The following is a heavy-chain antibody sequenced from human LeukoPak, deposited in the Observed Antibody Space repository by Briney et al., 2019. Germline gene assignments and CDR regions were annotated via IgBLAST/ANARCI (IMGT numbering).Heavy chain of an antibody. Sequence: ASVKVSCKASGYSFTTYGISWVRQAPGQGLEWMGWISAYNANTNYALKLQGRVTMTRNTSISTAYMELSSLRSEDTAVYYCARIRVAASDYWGQGTLVTVSS. CDR2: ISAYNANT. CDR1: GYSFTTYG. V-gene: IGHV1-18*01. CDR3: ARIRVAASDY. J-gene: IGHJ4*02. D-gene: IGHD2-15*01.